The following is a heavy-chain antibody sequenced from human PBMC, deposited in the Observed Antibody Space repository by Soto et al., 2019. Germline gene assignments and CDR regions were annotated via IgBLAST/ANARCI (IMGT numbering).Heavy chain of an antibody. D-gene: IGHD3-16*01. V-gene: IGHV1-69*13. J-gene: IGHJ4*02. CDR1: GGLFSSFA. CDR2: IIPVFGTT. CDR3: ARGGGPYVWFNEF. Sequence: SVKVSCKDSGGLFSSFAISWVRQAPGQGLEWMGGIIPVFGTTNYAQKFQGRVTITADESTNTAYMELSSLTSDDTAMYYCARGGGPYVWFNEFWGQGTQVTSPQ.